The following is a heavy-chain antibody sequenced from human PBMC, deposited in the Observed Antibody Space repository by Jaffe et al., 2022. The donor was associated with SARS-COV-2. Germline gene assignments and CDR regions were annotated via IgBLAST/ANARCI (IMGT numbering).Heavy chain of an antibody. Sequence: QVQLQESGPGLVKPSETLSLTCTVSGYSISSGYYWGWIRQPPGKGLEWIGSIYHSGSTYYNPSLKSRVTISVDTSKNQFSLKLSSVTAADTAVYYCARDEGQWLVRGADYWGQGTLVTVSS. CDR1: GYSISSGYY. CDR3: ARDEGQWLVRGADY. J-gene: IGHJ4*02. D-gene: IGHD6-19*01. CDR2: IYHSGST. V-gene: IGHV4-38-2*02.